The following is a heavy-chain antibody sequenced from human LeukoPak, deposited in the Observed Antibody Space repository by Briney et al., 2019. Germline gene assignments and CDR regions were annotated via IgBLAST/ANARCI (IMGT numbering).Heavy chain of an antibody. Sequence: GGSLRLSCAASGFTFSRYSMNWVRQAPGKGLEWVSSISSSSSYIYYADAVKGRFTTSRDNAKNSLYLQMNSLRAEDTAVYYCAVSVVITFDYWGQGTLVTVSS. CDR2: ISSSSSYI. D-gene: IGHD3-22*01. J-gene: IGHJ4*02. V-gene: IGHV3-21*01. CDR1: GFTFSRYS. CDR3: AVSVVITFDY.